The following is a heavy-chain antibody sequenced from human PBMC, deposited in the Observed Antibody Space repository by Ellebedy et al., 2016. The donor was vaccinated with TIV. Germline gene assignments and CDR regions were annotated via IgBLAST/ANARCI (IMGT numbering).Heavy chain of an antibody. V-gene: IGHV3-23*01. CDR3: AKYSSAYVWGVPLDY. D-gene: IGHD3-16*01. Sequence: PGGSLRLSCAASGFTFSTYAMAWVRQAPGKGPEWLSAIGARSDYTIYADSVKGRFSISRDNSRNTLYLQMNSLRAEDTAVYYCAKYSSAYVWGVPLDYWGQGTLVTVSS. J-gene: IGHJ4*02. CDR1: GFTFSTYA. CDR2: IGARSDYT.